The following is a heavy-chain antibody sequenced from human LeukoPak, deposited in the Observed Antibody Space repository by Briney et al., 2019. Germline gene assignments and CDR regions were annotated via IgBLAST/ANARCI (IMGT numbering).Heavy chain of an antibody. D-gene: IGHD6-13*01. V-gene: IGHV4-39*01. Sequence: PSETLSLTCTVSGGSISSSSYYWGWIRQPPGKGLEWIGSIYYSGSTYYNPSLKSRVTISVDTSKNQLSLKLSSVTAADTAVYYCARSHPTAAVGYWGQGTLVTVSS. CDR2: IYYSGST. CDR3: ARSHPTAAVGY. CDR1: GGSISSSSYY. J-gene: IGHJ4*02.